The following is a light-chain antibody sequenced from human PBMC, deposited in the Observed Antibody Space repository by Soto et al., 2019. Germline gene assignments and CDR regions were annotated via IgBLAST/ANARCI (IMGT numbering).Light chain of an antibody. Sequence: AIQMTQSPPSLSASVGDRVILTCRASQDIRNELGWYQQKPGKAPKLLIHATSNLQGGVPLRFSGSGSGTDFTLTFSSLQPEDFATYYYQHDHSYPRTFGQGTRVEI. CDR2: ATS. CDR3: QHDHSYPRT. CDR1: QDIRNE. V-gene: IGKV1-6*01. J-gene: IGKJ1*01.